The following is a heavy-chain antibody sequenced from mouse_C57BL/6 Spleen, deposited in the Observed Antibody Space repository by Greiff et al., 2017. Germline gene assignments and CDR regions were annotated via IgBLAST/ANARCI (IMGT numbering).Heavy chain of an antibody. CDR2: IYPRDGST. Sequence: VKLVESDAELVKPGASVKISCKVSGYTFTDHTIHWMKQRPEQGLEWIGYIYPRDGSTKYNEKFKGKATLTADKSSSTAYMQLNSLTSEDSAVYFCARGNYYGSSYVGWFAYWGQGTLVTVSA. CDR1: GYTFTDHT. V-gene: IGHV1-78*01. D-gene: IGHD1-1*01. CDR3: ARGNYYGSSYVGWFAY. J-gene: IGHJ3*01.